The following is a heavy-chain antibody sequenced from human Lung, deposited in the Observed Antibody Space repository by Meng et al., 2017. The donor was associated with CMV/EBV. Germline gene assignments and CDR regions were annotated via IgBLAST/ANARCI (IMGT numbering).Heavy chain of an antibody. J-gene: IGHJ4*02. D-gene: IGHD1-1*01. CDR2: IYSDGVIV. V-gene: IGHV3-74*01. CDR3: VRDGGLNWNPTLDS. Sequence: GGSLRPXCAASGFSFSNHGIHWVRRAPGKGLVWVSRIYSDGVIVHYPAFVKGRFAISRDNAKNTLYLQMNRLRVEEPAVYYCVRDGGLNWNPTLDSWGQGTLVTVSS. CDR1: GFSFSNHG.